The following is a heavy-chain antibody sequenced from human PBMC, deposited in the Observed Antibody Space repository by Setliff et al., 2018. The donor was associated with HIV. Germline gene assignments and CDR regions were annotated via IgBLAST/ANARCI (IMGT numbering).Heavy chain of an antibody. J-gene: IGHJ4*02. D-gene: IGHD3-22*01. CDR2: IKQDGSET. CDR1: GFTFSKFW. CDR3: ARKYYYDSSGYYSFDY. Sequence: GSLRLSCIASGFTFSKFWMRWVRQAPGKGLERVADIKQDGSETYYVDSVRGRFTISRDNSKNTLYLQMNSLRAEDTALYYCARKYYYDSSGYYSFDYWGQGALVTVSS. V-gene: IGHV3-7*03.